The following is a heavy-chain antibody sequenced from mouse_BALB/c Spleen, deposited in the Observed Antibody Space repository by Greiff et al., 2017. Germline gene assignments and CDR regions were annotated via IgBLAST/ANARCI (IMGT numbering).Heavy chain of an antibody. V-gene: IGHV1S126*01. CDR2: IDPSDSET. CDR1: GYSFTSYW. J-gene: IGHJ3*01. D-gene: IGHD2-4*01. CDR3: ARATMITPAY. Sequence: QVQLKQSGPQLVRPGASVKISCKASGYSFTSYWMHWVKQRPGQGLEWIGMIDPSDSETRLNQKFKDKATLTVDKSSSTAYMQLSSPTSEDSAVYYCARATMITPAYWGQGTLVTVSA.